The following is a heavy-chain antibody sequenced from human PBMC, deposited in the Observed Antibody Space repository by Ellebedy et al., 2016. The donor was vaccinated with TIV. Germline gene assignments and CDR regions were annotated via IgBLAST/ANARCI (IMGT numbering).Heavy chain of an antibody. V-gene: IGHV3-11*01. J-gene: IGHJ6*02. CDR1: GLSLSDYY. CDR3: ARSVSEGGSDYYYGMDV. D-gene: IGHD6-19*01. Sequence: GGSLRLSXAASGLSLSDYYMNWIRQTPGKGLECVSYISSSGNNIYYADSVKGRFTISRDSANDSLFLQVNGLRVEDTAVYYCARSVSEGGSDYYYGMDVWGQGTTVTVSS. CDR2: ISSSGNNI.